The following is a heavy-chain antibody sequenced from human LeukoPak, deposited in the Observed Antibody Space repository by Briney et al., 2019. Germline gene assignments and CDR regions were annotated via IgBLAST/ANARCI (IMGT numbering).Heavy chain of an antibody. Sequence: ASVKVSCKASGFTFTSYDINWVRQATGQGLEWMGWMNPINGNTGYAQKLQGRVTMTTDTSTSTAYMELRSLRSGDTAVYYCARDRPAAWMNNWFDPWGQGTLVTVSS. CDR2: MNPINGNT. D-gene: IGHD6-13*01. V-gene: IGHV1-8*01. CDR3: ARDRPAAWMNNWFDP. CDR1: GFTFTSYD. J-gene: IGHJ5*02.